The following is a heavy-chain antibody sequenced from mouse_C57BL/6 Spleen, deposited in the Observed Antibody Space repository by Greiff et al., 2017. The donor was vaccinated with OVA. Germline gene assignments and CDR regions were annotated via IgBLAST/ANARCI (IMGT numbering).Heavy chain of an antibody. V-gene: IGHV5-4*01. CDR3: IYDNQRWFAY. CDR1: GFTFSSYA. J-gene: IGHJ3*01. D-gene: IGHD2-3*01. CDR2: ISDGGSYT. Sequence: EVQLVESGGGLVKPGGSLKLSCAASGFTFSSYAMSWVRQTPEKRLEWVATISDGGSYTYYPDNVKGRFTISRDNAKNNLYLQMSHLKSEDTAMYYCIYDNQRWFAYWGQGTLVTVSA.